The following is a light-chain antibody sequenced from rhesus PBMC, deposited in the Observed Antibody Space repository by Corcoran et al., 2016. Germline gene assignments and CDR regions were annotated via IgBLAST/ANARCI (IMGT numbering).Light chain of an antibody. CDR3: LQYSSSPPLA. CDR2: RAA. CDR1: QNINNW. Sequence: DIQMTQSPSSLSASVGDTVTITCRASQNINNWLDWYQQKPGRAPKLLIFRAASLQFGLPSRFSGSGAGTDVPLTISSLQPEDFATYYCLQYSSSPPLAFGGGTKVEIK. J-gene: IGKJ4*01. V-gene: IGKV1-22*01.